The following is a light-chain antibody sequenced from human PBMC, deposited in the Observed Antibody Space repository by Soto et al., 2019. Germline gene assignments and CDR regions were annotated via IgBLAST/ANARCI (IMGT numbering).Light chain of an antibody. Sequence: QPVLTQPPSVSAAPGQTVTISCSGTNSNIGKNFVSWYRQSPGTAPNLLLYDNDKRPSGIPDRFTGSRIDTSATLVISGLQTGDEADYYCGTWDTSLFVWVFGGGTKVTVL. J-gene: IGLJ3*02. V-gene: IGLV1-51*01. CDR3: GTWDTSLFVWV. CDR1: NSNIGKNF. CDR2: DND.